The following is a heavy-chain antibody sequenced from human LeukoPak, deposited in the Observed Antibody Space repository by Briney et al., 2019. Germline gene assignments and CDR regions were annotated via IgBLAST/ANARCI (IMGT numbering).Heavy chain of an antibody. CDR2: MNPNSGNT. J-gene: IGHJ5*02. CDR3: ARALYSSTAEPYNWFDP. CDR1: GYTLTSYD. D-gene: IGHD6-13*01. Sequence: ASVKVSCKASGYTLTSYDINWVRQATGQGLEWMGWMNPNSGNTGYAQKFQGRVTMTRNTSISTAYMELSSLRSEDTAVYYCARALYSSTAEPYNWFDPWGQGTLVTVSS. V-gene: IGHV1-8*01.